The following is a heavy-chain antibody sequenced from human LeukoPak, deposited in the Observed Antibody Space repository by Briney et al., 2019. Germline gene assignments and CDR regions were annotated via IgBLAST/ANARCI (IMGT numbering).Heavy chain of an antibody. D-gene: IGHD3-22*01. Sequence: PSETLSLTCAVYGGSFSGYYWSWIRQPPGKGLEWIGEINHSGSTNYNPSLKSRVTISVDTSKNQFSLKLSSVTAADTAVYYCARLPLNYYDSSGYYLIDYWGQGTLVTVSS. CDR3: ARLPLNYYDSSGYYLIDY. CDR1: GGSFSGYY. V-gene: IGHV4-34*01. J-gene: IGHJ4*02. CDR2: INHSGST.